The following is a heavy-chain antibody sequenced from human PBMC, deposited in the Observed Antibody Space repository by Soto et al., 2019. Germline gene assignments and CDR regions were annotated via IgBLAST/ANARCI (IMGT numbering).Heavy chain of an antibody. D-gene: IGHD3-10*01. CDR3: ARGPPAVGFGELLFFDY. CDR2: IYYSGST. V-gene: IGHV4-31*03. CDR1: GGSISSGGYY. J-gene: IGHJ4*02. Sequence: QVQLQESGPGLVKPSQTLSLTRTVSGGSISSGGYYWSWIRQHPGKGLEWIGYIYYSGSTYYNPSLKSRVTISVDTSKNQFSLKLSSVTAADTAVYYCARGPPAVGFGELLFFDYWGQGTLVTVSS.